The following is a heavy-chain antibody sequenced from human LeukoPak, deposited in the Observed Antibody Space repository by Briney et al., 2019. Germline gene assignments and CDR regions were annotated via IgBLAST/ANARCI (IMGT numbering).Heavy chain of an antibody. D-gene: IGHD6-19*01. Sequence: SETLSLTCNVSGGSIGGHTFYWDWIRQPPGKGLEWIATIYYNGHTFYHPSLKSRVAISIDMSKSQFSLHLSSVTAADTAIYYCARLTALAGHRGAFDIWGPGTMVTVSS. CDR2: IYYNGHT. J-gene: IGHJ3*02. CDR1: GGSIGGHTFY. V-gene: IGHV4-39*01. CDR3: ARLTALAGHRGAFDI.